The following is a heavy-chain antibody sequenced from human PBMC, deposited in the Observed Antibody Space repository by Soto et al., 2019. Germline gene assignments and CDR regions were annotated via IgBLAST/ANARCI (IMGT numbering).Heavy chain of an antibody. CDR3: ARGLMGQYFDY. V-gene: IGHV3-20*01. Sequence: EVQLVESGGGVVRPGGSLRLSCAASGFTFADYGMSWVRQAPGKGLEWVSGIRWNGATTGYADSVKGRFAMSRDNDKNPLDRQMRSLRVEDTAVYHCARGLMGQYFDYWGQGSLVTVSS. J-gene: IGHJ4*02. CDR2: IRWNGATT. CDR1: GFTFADYG.